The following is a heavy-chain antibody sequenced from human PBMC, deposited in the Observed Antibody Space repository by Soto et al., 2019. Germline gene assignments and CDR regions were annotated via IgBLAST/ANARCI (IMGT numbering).Heavy chain of an antibody. Sequence: GGSLRLSCAVSGFTFTNAWMNWVRQSPGKGLEWVGRIKSKVDGGTADYAAPVKGRFTISRDDSKTTMYLQMNSLRTEDTAVYYCTTLSITIFGVVLMDVWGQGTTVTVSS. CDR2: IKSKVDGGTA. J-gene: IGHJ6*02. V-gene: IGHV3-15*07. D-gene: IGHD3-3*01. CDR3: TTLSITIFGVVLMDV. CDR1: GFTFTNAW.